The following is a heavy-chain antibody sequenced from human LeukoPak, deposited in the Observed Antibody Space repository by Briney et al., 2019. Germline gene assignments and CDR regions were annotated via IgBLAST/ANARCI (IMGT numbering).Heavy chain of an antibody. D-gene: IGHD3-10*01. CDR2: IYHTGST. J-gene: IGHJ5*02. CDR1: GGSISSSNHY. CDR3: ARGVFGRFDP. V-gene: IGHV4-39*01. Sequence: SETLSLTCIVSGGSISSSNHYWGWIRQPPGKGLEWIGSIYHTGSTYYNPSLKSRVTISVDTSKSQFSLKLSSVTAADTAMYYCARGVFGRFDPWGQGTLVTVSS.